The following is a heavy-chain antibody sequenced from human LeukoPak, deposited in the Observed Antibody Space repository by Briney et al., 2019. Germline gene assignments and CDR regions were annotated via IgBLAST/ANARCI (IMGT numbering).Heavy chain of an antibody. CDR2: IYYSGGT. CDR1: GGSINSYY. CDR3: ARLWDSSSSLDY. Sequence: SDTLALTCTVSGGSINSYYWIWIRQPPAKGLGLERIGYIYYSGGTNYNPSLKSRVTISIDTSKNQVSLKLSSVTAADTAVYYCARLWDSSSSLDYWGQGTLVTVSA. D-gene: IGHD6-6*01. J-gene: IGHJ4*02. V-gene: IGHV4-59*08.